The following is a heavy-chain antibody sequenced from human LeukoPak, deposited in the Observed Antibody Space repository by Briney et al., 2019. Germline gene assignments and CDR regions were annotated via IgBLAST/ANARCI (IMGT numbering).Heavy chain of an antibody. D-gene: IGHD6-13*01. V-gene: IGHV4-39*07. CDR2: IYDSGST. CDR3: ARGGGSSWYNY. CDR1: GGSIRSSYYY. Sequence: SETLSLTCTVSGGSIRSSYYYWGWIRQPPGKGLEWIGSIYDSGSTYYNPSLKSRVTISVDTSKNQFSLKLSSVTAADTAVYYCARGGGSSWYNYWGQGTLVTVSS. J-gene: IGHJ4*02.